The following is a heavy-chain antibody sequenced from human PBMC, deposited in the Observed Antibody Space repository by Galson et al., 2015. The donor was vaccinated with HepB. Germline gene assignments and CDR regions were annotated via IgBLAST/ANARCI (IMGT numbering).Heavy chain of an antibody. J-gene: IGHJ6*02. CDR3: AKDDYQLPYGMDV. CDR1: GFTFSSYS. V-gene: IGHV3-23*01. D-gene: IGHD2-2*01. Sequence: SLRLSCAASGFTFSSYSMNWVRQAPGKGLEWVSIISGSGTNIYYADSVKGRFTISRDNSKNTLYLQMNSLGAEDTAIYYCAKDDYQLPYGMDVWGQGTTVTVSS. CDR2: ISGSGTNI.